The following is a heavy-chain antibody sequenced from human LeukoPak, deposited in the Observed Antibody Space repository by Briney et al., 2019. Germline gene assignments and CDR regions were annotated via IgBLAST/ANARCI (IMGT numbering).Heavy chain of an antibody. CDR2: AGWAGGTT. CDR3: AKELDTMFFDY. Sequence: GGSLRLSCATSGFNFDRYTIHWVRQAPGKGLEWVSLAGWAGGTTFYSDSVRGRFTFSRDSGRKSVYLQMNSLTTDDTAFYFCAKELDTMFFDYWGQGALVTVSS. V-gene: IGHV3-43*01. D-gene: IGHD3-10*02. J-gene: IGHJ4*02. CDR1: GFNFDRYT.